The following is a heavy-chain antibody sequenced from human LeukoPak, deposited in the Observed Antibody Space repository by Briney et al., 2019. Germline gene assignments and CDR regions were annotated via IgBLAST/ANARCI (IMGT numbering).Heavy chain of an antibody. CDR2: IYSGGST. Sequence: PGGSLRLSCAASGFTVSSNYMSWVRQAPGKGLEWVSVIYSGGSTYYADSVKGRFTISRDNSKNTLYLQMNSLRAEDTAVYYCAKDQVTMVRGVIGYWGQGTLVTVSS. V-gene: IGHV3-66*01. CDR1: GFTVSSNY. CDR3: AKDQVTMVRGVIGY. D-gene: IGHD3-10*01. J-gene: IGHJ4*02.